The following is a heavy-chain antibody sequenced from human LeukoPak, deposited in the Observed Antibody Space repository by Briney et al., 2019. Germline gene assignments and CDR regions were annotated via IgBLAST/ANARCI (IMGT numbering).Heavy chain of an antibody. J-gene: IGHJ6*03. CDR1: GGTFSSYA. D-gene: IGHD1-1*01. CDR3: ARATGRTTGYYYYYMDV. CDR2: IIPIFGTA. Sequence: ASVKVSYKASGGTFSSYAISWVRQAPGQGLEWMGGIIPIFGTANYAQKFQGRVTITTDESTSTAYMELSSLRSEDTAVYYCARATGRTTGYYYYYMDVWGKGTTVTVSS. V-gene: IGHV1-69*05.